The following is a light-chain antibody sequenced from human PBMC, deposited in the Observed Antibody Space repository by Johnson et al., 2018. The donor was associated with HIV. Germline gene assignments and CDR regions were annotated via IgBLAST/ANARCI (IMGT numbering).Light chain of an antibody. V-gene: IGLV1-51*02. J-gene: IGLJ1*01. CDR2: ENN. CDR3: GTWDSSLSAYV. Sequence: QSVLSQPPSVSAAPGQKVTISCSGSSSDMGNYAVSWYQQLPGTAPKLLIYENNKRPSGIPDRFSGSKSGTSATLGITGLQTGDEADYYCGTWDSSLSAYVFVTGTKVTVL. CDR1: SSDMGNYA.